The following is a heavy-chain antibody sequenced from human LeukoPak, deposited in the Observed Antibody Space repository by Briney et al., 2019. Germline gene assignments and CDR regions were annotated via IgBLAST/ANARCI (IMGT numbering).Heavy chain of an antibody. Sequence: SETLSLTCTVSGGSISSYYWSWIRQPPGKGLEWIGYIYYSGSTNYNPSLKSRVTISVDTSKNQFSLKLSSVTAADTAVYYCARHGYSYGGVAFDIWGQGTMVTVSS. V-gene: IGHV4-59*01. D-gene: IGHD5-18*01. CDR3: ARHGYSYGGVAFDI. J-gene: IGHJ3*02. CDR1: GGSISSYY. CDR2: IYYSGST.